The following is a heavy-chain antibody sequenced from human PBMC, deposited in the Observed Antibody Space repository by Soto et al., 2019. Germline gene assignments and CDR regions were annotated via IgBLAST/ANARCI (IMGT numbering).Heavy chain of an antibody. CDR2: IKSDGSST. D-gene: IGHD3-22*01. CDR3: SRAPYDSSGL. J-gene: IGHJ1*01. V-gene: IGHV3-74*01. Sequence: GGSLRLSCAASGFTFSNYWMHWVRQAPGKGLVWVSRIKSDGSSTSYADSVKGRFTISRDNAKNTLFLQMNTLRAEDTAVYYCSRAPYDSSGLWGQGTLVTVSS. CDR1: GFTFSNYW.